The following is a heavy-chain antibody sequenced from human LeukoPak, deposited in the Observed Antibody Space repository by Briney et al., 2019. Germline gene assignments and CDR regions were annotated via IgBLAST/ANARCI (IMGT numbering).Heavy chain of an antibody. J-gene: IGHJ4*02. Sequence: PGGSLRLSCAASGFTFSSYAMSWVRQAPGKGLEWVSAISGSGGSTYYADSVKGRFTISRDNSKNTLYLQMNSLRAEDTAVYYCAKFDFWSGYYPDGGRFDYWGQGTLVTVSS. V-gene: IGHV3-23*01. CDR2: ISGSGGST. D-gene: IGHD3-3*01. CDR3: AKFDFWSGYYPDGGRFDY. CDR1: GFTFSSYA.